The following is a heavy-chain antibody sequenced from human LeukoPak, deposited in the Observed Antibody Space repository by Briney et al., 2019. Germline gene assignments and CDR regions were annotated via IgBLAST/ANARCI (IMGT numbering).Heavy chain of an antibody. CDR1: GFIFSSYA. Sequence: GGSLRLSCATSGFIFSSYAMSWVRQAPGRGLEWVSSISGSGGSIYYADSVKGRFTISRDDSKNTLYLQMNSLRAEDTAVYYCAKARGEQNGGSNYWGQGTQVIVSS. CDR2: ISGSGGSI. V-gene: IGHV3-23*01. J-gene: IGHJ4*02. CDR3: AKARGEQNGGSNY. D-gene: IGHD2-15*01.